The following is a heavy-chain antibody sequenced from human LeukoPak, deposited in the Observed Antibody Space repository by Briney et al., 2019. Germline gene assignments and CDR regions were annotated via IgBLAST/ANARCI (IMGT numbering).Heavy chain of an antibody. CDR1: GGSVSSGSYY. CDR3: AWMNYYDSSGYTDY. CDR2: INHSGST. J-gene: IGHJ4*02. V-gene: IGHV4-61*01. Sequence: SETLSLTCTVSGGSVSSGSYYWSWIRQPPGKGLEWIGEINHSGSTNYNPSLKSRVTISVDTSKNQFSLKLSSVTAADTAVYYCAWMNYYDSSGYTDYWGQGTLVTVSS. D-gene: IGHD3-22*01.